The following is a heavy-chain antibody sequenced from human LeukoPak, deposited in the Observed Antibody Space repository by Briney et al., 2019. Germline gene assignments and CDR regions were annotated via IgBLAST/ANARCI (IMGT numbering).Heavy chain of an antibody. CDR1: GGSISSSSYY. CDR2: IYYSGST. V-gene: IGHV4-39*01. J-gene: IGHJ4*02. D-gene: IGHD1-7*01. CDR3: ASLLELPGPVNFDY. Sequence: PSETLSLTCTVSGGSISSSSYYWGWIRQPPGKGLEWIGSIYYSGSTYYNPSLKSRFTISVDTSKNQFSLKLSSVTAADTAVYYCASLLELPGPVNFDYWGQGTLVTVSS.